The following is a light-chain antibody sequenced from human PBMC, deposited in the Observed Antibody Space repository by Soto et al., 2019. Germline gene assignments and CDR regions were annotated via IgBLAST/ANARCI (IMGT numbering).Light chain of an antibody. CDR2: DVA. CDR1: SSDVGGYNY. V-gene: IGLV2-14*03. CDR3: NSYTSSSTYV. Sequence: QSALTQPASVSGSPGQSITISCTGTSSDVGGYNYVSWYQHHPGKAPKLMIYDVANRPSGVSNRFSGYKSGNTASLTISGLQAEDEDDYYCNSYTSSSTYVFGTGTQLTVL. J-gene: IGLJ1*01.